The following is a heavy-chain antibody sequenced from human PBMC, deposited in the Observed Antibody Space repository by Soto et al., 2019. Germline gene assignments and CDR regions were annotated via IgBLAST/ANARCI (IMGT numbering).Heavy chain of an antibody. D-gene: IGHD5-18*01. J-gene: IGHJ4*02. CDR2: IIPIFGTA. CDR3: ASLRDGYNWVPFDY. Sequence: QVQLVQSGAEVKKPGSSVKVSCKASGGTFSSYAISWVRQAPGQGLEWMGGIIPIFGTANYAQKFQGRVKIPADESTSTAYMELSSLRSEDTAVYYCASLRDGYNWVPFDYWGQGTLVTVSS. V-gene: IGHV1-69*12. CDR1: GGTFSSYA.